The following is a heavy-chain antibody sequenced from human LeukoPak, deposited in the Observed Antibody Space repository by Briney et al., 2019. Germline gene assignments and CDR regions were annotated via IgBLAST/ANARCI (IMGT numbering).Heavy chain of an antibody. Sequence: GGSLRLSCAASGFTFSSYGMHWVRQAPGKGLEWVAVIWYDGSNKYYADSVKGRFTISRDNSKNTLYLQMNSLRAEDTAAYYCARDLSEYSSSLDYWGQGTLVTVSS. D-gene: IGHD6-13*01. V-gene: IGHV3-33*01. CDR2: IWYDGSNK. CDR3: ARDLSEYSSSLDY. CDR1: GFTFSSYG. J-gene: IGHJ4*02.